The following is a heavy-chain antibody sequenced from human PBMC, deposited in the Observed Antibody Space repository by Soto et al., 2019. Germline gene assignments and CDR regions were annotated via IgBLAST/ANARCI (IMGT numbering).Heavy chain of an antibody. D-gene: IGHD3-22*01. Sequence: ASVKVSCKASVYTFTSYYMHWVLQAPGQGLEWMGIINPSGGSTSYAQKFQGRVTMTRDTSTSTVYMELSSLRSEDTAVYYCARENTMIVVVITTSAFDYWGQGTLVTVSS. CDR3: ARENTMIVVVITTSAFDY. CDR1: VYTFTSYY. V-gene: IGHV1-46*01. CDR2: INPSGGST. J-gene: IGHJ4*02.